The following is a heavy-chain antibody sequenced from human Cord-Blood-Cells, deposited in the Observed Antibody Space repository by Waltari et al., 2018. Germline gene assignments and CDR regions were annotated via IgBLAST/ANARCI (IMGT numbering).Heavy chain of an antibody. Sequence: QVQLVQSGAEVKKPGASVKVYCKVSGYTPTELSMHWVRQAPGKGLEWMGGCDPEDGETIYAQKFQGRVTMTEDTSTDTAYMELSSLRSEDTAVYYCATDCSGGSCYDAFDIWGQGTMVTVSS. CDR3: ATDCSGGSCYDAFDI. D-gene: IGHD2-15*01. J-gene: IGHJ3*02. CDR2: CDPEDGET. V-gene: IGHV1-24*01. CDR1: GYTPTELS.